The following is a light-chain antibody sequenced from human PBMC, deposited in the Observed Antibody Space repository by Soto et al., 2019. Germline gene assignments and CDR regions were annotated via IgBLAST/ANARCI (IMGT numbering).Light chain of an antibody. CDR1: QSVSNNY. J-gene: IGKJ1*01. CDR2: GAC. V-gene: IGKV3-20*01. Sequence: EIVLTQSPGTLSLSPGERATLSCRASQSVSNNYLAWYQQKPGQAPRLLIYGACNRATGIPDRFSGSGSGTDFTLTISRREPEDFAVYYCQQYGSSGTFGQGTKVEIK. CDR3: QQYGSSGT.